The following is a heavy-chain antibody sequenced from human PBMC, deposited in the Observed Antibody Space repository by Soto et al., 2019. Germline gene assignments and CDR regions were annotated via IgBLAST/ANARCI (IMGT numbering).Heavy chain of an antibody. J-gene: IGHJ5*02. V-gene: IGHV3-33*01. D-gene: IGHD6-13*01. CDR2: IWYDGSNK. CDR3: ARHPERIAEIGWFDP. Sequence: GGSMRLSCAASGFTFSSYGMHWVRQAPGKGLEWVAVIWYDGSNKYYADSVKGRFTISRDNAKNSLYLQMNSLRAEDTAVYYCARHPERIAEIGWFDPWGQGTLVTVS. CDR1: GFTFSSYG.